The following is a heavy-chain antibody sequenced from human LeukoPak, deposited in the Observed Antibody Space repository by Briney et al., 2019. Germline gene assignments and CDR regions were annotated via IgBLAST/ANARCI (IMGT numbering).Heavy chain of an antibody. D-gene: IGHD6-19*01. J-gene: IGHJ3*02. V-gene: IGHV3-23*01. CDR2: ISGSGGST. Sequence: PGGSLRLSCAASGFTFSSYAMSWVRQAPGKGLEWVSAISGSGGSTYYADSVKGRFTISRDNSKNTLYLQMNSLRAEDTAVYYCAKDSIAVAGRPSDAFDIWGQGTMVTVSS. CDR3: AKDSIAVAGRPSDAFDI. CDR1: GFTFSSYA.